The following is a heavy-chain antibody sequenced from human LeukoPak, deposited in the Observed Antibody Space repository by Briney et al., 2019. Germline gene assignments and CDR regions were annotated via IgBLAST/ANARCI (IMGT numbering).Heavy chain of an antibody. CDR2: ISANNGNT. J-gene: IGHJ5*02. CDR3: ARGALRFFEGDWFDP. V-gene: IGHV1-18*01. D-gene: IGHD3-3*01. CDR1: GFTLTGFG. Sequence: ASVKVSCKASGFTLTGFGISWVRQAPGQGLEWMGWISANNGNTKYAQKFQGRVTMTADTSTNTAYMDLRSLRSDDTAVYYCARGALRFFEGDWFDPWGQGTLATVSS.